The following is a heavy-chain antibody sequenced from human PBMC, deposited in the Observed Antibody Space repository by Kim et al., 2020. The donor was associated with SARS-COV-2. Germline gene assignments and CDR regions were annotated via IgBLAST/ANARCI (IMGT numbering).Heavy chain of an antibody. V-gene: IGHV3-48*03. D-gene: IGHD3-9*01. J-gene: IGHJ4*02. CDR1: GFTFSSYE. Sequence: GGSLRLSCAASGFTFSSYEMNWVRQAPGKGLEWVSYISSSGSTIYYADSVKGRFTISRDNAKNSLYLQMNSLRAEDTAVYYCASYHYDILTGYYSDYWGQGTLVTVSS. CDR2: ISSSGSTI. CDR3: ASYHYDILTGYYSDY.